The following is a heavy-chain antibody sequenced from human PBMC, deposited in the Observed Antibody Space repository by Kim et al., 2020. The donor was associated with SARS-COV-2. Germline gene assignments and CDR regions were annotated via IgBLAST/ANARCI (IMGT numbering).Heavy chain of an antibody. CDR1: GISLSTSGVA. D-gene: IGHD4-17*01. J-gene: IGHJ6*02. CDR2: IYWDDDK. Sequence: SGPTLVKPTQTLTLTCTLSGISLSTSGVAVAWIRQPPGKALEWLALIYWDDDKRYRPSLESRLTITKDSSKNQVVLTMTNIDPADTATYYCAHRSTTVTTHVGYYGLDVWGRGTAVTVSS. CDR3: AHRSTTVTTHVGYYGLDV. V-gene: IGHV2-5*02.